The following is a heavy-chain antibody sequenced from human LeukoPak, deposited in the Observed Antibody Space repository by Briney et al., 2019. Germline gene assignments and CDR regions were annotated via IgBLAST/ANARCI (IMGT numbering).Heavy chain of an antibody. CDR2: IYTSGST. CDR1: GGSISSGSYY. D-gene: IGHD4-17*01. J-gene: IGHJ4*02. V-gene: IGHV4-61*02. CDR3: ARGEEGTTVYIY. Sequence: SETLSLTCTVSGGSISSGSYYWSWIRQPAGKGLEWIGRIYTSGSTNYNPSLKSRVTISVDTSKNQFSLKLSSVTAADTAVYYCARGEEGTTVYIYWGQGTLVTVSS.